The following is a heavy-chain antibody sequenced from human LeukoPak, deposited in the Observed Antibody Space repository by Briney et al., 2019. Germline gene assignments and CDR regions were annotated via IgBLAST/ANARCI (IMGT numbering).Heavy chain of an antibody. Sequence: GGSLRLSCAASGFTFDDYGMNWVRQAPGKGLEWVSSLSTSSSYIYYADSVKGRFTISRDNAKNSLYLQMNSLRAEDTAVYYCARVGPTTIGGYFDYWGQGTLVTVSS. CDR3: ARVGPTTIGGYFDY. CDR1: GFTFDDYG. CDR2: LSTSSSYI. D-gene: IGHD3-10*02. J-gene: IGHJ4*02. V-gene: IGHV3-21*04.